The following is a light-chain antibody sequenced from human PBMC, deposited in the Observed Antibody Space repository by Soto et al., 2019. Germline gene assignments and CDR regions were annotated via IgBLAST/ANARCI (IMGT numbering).Light chain of an antibody. CDR3: QQRSNWPPIT. CDR2: DAS. Sequence: ESVLTESRATLSLYPGERATLSCRASQSVKTFLVWYQQRPGQAPRLLIHDASHRAAGIPARFSGSGFGTDFTLTISSLEPEDAAVYYCQQRSNWPPITFGQRTRLETK. CDR1: QSVKTF. V-gene: IGKV3-11*01. J-gene: IGKJ5*01.